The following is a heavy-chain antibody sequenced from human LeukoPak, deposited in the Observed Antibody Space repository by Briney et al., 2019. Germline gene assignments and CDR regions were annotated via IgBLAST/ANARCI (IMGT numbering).Heavy chain of an antibody. CDR3: ARDGCSSTSCFDY. D-gene: IGHD2-2*01. CDR2: ISASGSTV. J-gene: IGHJ4*02. CDR1: GFIFSDYY. Sequence: KPGGSLRLSCAASGFIFSDYYTSWVRQAPGKGLEWVSYISASGSTVNYADSVKGRFTISRDNAKRSLYLQMNNLTAEDTAVYYCARDGCSSTSCFDYWGQGTLVIVSS. V-gene: IGHV3-11*04.